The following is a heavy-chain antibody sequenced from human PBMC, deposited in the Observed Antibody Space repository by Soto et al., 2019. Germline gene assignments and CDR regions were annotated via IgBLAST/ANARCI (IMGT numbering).Heavy chain of an antibody. V-gene: IGHV4-34*01. CDR3: AKDREQWLVPYFDY. J-gene: IGHJ4*02. D-gene: IGHD6-19*01. CDR1: GGAISTYY. CDR2: INSSGST. Sequence: SETLSLTCTVSGGAISTYYWTWIRQPAGKGLEWIGEINSSGSTNYNPSLKSRVTISVDTSKNQFSLKLSSVTAADTAVYYCAKDREQWLVPYFDYWGQGTLVTVSS.